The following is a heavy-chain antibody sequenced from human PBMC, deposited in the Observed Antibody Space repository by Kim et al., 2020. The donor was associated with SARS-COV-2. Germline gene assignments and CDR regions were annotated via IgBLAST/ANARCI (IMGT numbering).Heavy chain of an antibody. V-gene: IGHV3-48*03. D-gene: IGHD3-10*01. CDR1: GFTFSSYE. Sequence: GGSLRLSCAASGFTFSSYEMNWVRQAPGKGLEWVSYISSSGGTIYYADSVKGRFTISRDNAKNSLYLQMNSLRAEDTAVYYCARGGLLYYAFDYWGQGTLVTVSS. J-gene: IGHJ4*02. CDR2: ISSSGGTI. CDR3: ARGGLLYYAFDY.